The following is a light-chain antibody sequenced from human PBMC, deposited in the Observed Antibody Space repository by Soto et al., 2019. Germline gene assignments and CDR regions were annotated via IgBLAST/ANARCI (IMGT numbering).Light chain of an antibody. CDR1: QSVSSY. V-gene: IGKV3-11*01. CDR2: DAS. J-gene: IGKJ4*01. CDR3: QQRSNWPLT. Sequence: EIVLTQSPATLSLSPGERATLSCRASQSVSSYLACYQQKPGQAPRLLFYDASNRATGIPARFSGSGSGTDFTLTISSLEPEDFAVYYRQQRSNWPLTFGGGTKVEIK.